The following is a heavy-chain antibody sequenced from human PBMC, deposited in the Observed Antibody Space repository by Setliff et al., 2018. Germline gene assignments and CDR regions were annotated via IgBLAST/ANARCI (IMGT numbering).Heavy chain of an antibody. Sequence: SETLSLTCTVSGGSISSSSYYWGWIRQPPGKGLEWIGSIYYRGSTSYNSSLKSRVSISVDTSKNQFSLKLSSVTAADTAVYYCAREGYSSLIGWFDPWGQGTLVTVSS. CDR1: GGSISSSSYY. CDR3: AREGYSSLIGWFDP. CDR2: IYYRGST. D-gene: IGHD6-13*01. V-gene: IGHV4-39*07. J-gene: IGHJ5*02.